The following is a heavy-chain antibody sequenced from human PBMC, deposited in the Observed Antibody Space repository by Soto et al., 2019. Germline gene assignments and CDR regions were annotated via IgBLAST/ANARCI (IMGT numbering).Heavy chain of an antibody. Sequence: SETLSLTCSVSGGSIISYYWSWVRQAPGKGLECIGYFSNSGSTNYNPSLKNRVSISADTSKNQFSLELTSVTAADTAMYFCTRSTHNDPKVSYPGMDVWGQGTTVTVSS. CDR1: GGSIISYY. CDR2: FSNSGST. D-gene: IGHD3-16*01. V-gene: IGHV4-59*01. CDR3: TRSTHNDPKVSYPGMDV. J-gene: IGHJ6*02.